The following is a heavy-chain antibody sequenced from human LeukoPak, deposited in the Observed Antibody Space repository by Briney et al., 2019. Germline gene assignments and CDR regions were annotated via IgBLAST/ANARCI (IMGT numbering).Heavy chain of an antibody. CDR2: IYYSGNT. J-gene: IGHJ4*02. CDR1: GGPISSYY. CDR3: ARHFRYFDWLSNDYFDY. Sequence: SGTLSLTCTVSGGPISSYYWTWIRQPPGKGLEWTGSIYYSGNTNYNPSLKSRVSISVDTSKSQFSLRLTSVTAADTAVYYCARHFRYFDWLSNDYFDYWGQGILVTVSS. V-gene: IGHV4-59*08. D-gene: IGHD3-9*01.